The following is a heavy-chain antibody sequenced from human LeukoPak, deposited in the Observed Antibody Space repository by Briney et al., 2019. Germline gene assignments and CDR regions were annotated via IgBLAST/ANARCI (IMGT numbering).Heavy chain of an antibody. Sequence: GGSLRLSCAASGFSFSDHYMDWVRLAPGKGLEWVGRIKNKANSYGTDYAASVKGRFTLSRDDSKDSLYLQMNSLRSEDTALYYCTRVRLGAATRYFDYWGQGTLVTVSS. V-gene: IGHV3-72*01. CDR2: IKNKANSYGT. CDR1: GFSFSDHY. CDR3: TRVRLGAATRYFDY. D-gene: IGHD1-26*01. J-gene: IGHJ4*02.